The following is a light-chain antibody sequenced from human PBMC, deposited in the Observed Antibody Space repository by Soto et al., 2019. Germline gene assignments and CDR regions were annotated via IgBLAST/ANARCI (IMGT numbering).Light chain of an antibody. Sequence: EIVLTQSPGTLSLSPGERATLSCRASQSVSSSYFTWYQQKPGQAPRLLIYGASSRATSIPDRFSGSGSGAYFTLTISRLEPEDFAVYYCQQYGSSPLYTFGQGTKLEIK. V-gene: IGKV3-20*01. CDR2: GAS. CDR1: QSVSSSY. CDR3: QQYGSSPLYT. J-gene: IGKJ2*01.